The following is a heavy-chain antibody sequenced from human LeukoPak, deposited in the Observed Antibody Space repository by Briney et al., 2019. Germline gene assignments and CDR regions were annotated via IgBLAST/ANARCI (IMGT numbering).Heavy chain of an antibody. CDR1: GFTFSDHY. CDR2: IKQDGSEK. CDR3: ARGQLWAINLDY. V-gene: IGHV3-7*02. D-gene: IGHD5-18*01. J-gene: IGHJ4*02. Sequence: GGSLRLSCAASGFTFSDHYMDWVRQAPGKGLEWVANIKQDGSEKYYVDSVKGRFTISRDNAKNSLYLQMNSLRAEDTAVYYCARGQLWAINLDYWGQGTLVTVSS.